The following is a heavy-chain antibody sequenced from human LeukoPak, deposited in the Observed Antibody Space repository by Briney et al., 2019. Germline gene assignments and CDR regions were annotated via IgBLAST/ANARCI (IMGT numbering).Heavy chain of an antibody. D-gene: IGHD2-15*01. Sequence: PGGSLRLSCAASGFTFSDYYMSWIRQSPGKGLEWVSYIWDSGSSIYYADSVKGRFTISRDNAKKSLYLQMNSLRVEDTALYYCARDGILGSYDCWGQGTLVTVSS. V-gene: IGHV3-11*04. CDR1: GFTFSDYY. J-gene: IGHJ4*02. CDR2: IWDSGSSI. CDR3: ARDGILGSYDC.